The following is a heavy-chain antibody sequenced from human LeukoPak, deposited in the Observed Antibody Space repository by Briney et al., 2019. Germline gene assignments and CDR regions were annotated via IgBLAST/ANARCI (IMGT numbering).Heavy chain of an antibody. Sequence: GGSLRLSCAASGFNFSDHYMSWVRQTPGRPLEWVSYISGSGATLHHADSVKGRFTISRDNAKNSLSLQMNSLRAEDTALYYFAGPLYGRSGYNAYWAKEIWVTVSS. CDR2: ISGSGATL. D-gene: IGHD3-22*01. CDR3: AGPLYGRSGYNAY. V-gene: IGHV3-11*01. J-gene: IGHJ4*02. CDR1: GFNFSDHY.